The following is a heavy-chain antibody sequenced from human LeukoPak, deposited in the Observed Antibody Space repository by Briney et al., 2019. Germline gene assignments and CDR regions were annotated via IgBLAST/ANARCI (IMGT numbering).Heavy chain of an antibody. V-gene: IGHV6-1*01. Sequence: SQTLSLTCAISGDSVSSYSVAWNWIRQSPSRGLEWLGRTYYRSEWYHDYAVSVKSRISINSDASKNQFSLHLNSVTPEDTAVYYCARASGLRRVAWYFDLWGRGTLVAVSS. CDR2: TYYRSEWYH. CDR3: ARASGLRRVAWYFDL. CDR1: GDSVSSYSVA. D-gene: IGHD5/OR15-5a*01. J-gene: IGHJ2*01.